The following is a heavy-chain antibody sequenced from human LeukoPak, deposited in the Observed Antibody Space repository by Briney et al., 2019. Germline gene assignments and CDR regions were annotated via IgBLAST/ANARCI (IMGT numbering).Heavy chain of an antibody. V-gene: IGHV4-38-2*01. CDR1: GYSISSGYY. D-gene: IGHD2-15*01. CDR2: IYHSGST. J-gene: IGHJ3*02. CDR3: ARLGFVVVVAAIGI. Sequence: PSETLSLTCAVSGYSISSGYYWGWIRQPPGKGLEWIGSIYHSGSTYYNPSLKSRVTISVDTSKNQFSLKLSSLTAADTAVYYCARLGFVVVVAAIGIWGQGTMVTVSS.